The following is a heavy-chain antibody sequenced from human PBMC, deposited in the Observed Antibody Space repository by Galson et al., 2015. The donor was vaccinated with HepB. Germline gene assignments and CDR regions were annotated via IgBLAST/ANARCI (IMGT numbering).Heavy chain of an antibody. D-gene: IGHD3-3*01. CDR3: ARDGQNFWSDYRSSYSYMDV. J-gene: IGHJ6*03. CDR1: GFTLHFYA. Sequence: SLRLSCAASGFTLHFYAMHWVRQAPGKGLEWVAGISHDENYRYYRDSVKDRFTISRDNSKNTLYLQMNSLRTEDTAVFYCARDGQNFWSDYRSSYSYMDVWGKGTTVTVSS. V-gene: IGHV3-30-3*01. CDR2: ISHDENYR.